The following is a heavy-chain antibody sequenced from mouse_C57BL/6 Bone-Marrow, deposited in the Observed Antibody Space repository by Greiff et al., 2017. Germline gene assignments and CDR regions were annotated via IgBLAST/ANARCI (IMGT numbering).Heavy chain of an antibody. CDR2: INPNNGGT. CDR3: ARGGVCLDY. D-gene: IGHD6-1*01. CDR1: GYTFTDYY. V-gene: IGHV1-26*01. Sequence: VQLQQPGPELVKPGASVKISCKASGYTFTDYYMNWVKQSHGKSLEWIGDINPNNGGTSYNQKFKGKATLTVDKSSSTAYMELRSLTSEDSAVYYCARGGVCLDYWGQGTTLTVSS. J-gene: IGHJ2*01.